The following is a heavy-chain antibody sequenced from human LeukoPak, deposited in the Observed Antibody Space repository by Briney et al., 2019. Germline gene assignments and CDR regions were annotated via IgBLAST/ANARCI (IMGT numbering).Heavy chain of an antibody. CDR3: ARGAGTGYYYMDV. J-gene: IGHJ6*03. Sequence: GGSLRLSCAASGFTFSSYAMHWVRQAPGKGLEYVSAISSNGGSTYYANSVKGRFTISRDNSKNTLYLQMGSLRAEDMAVYYCARGAGTGYYYMDVWGKGTTVTVSS. D-gene: IGHD6-19*01. V-gene: IGHV3-64*01. CDR2: ISSNGGST. CDR1: GFTFSSYA.